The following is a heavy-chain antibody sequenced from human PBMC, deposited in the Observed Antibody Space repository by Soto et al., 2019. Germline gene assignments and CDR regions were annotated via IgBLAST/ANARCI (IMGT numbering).Heavy chain of an antibody. CDR1: GGSISSGGYS. D-gene: IGHD1-26*01. CDR3: ASSPGGTSDAFDI. CDR2: IYHSGST. Sequence: QLQLQESGSGLVKPSQTLSLTCAVSGGSISSGGYSWSWIRQPPGKGLEWIGYIYHSGSTYYHPSLKSRVTISVDRSKNQFSLKLSSVTAADTAVYYCASSPGGTSDAFDIWGQGTMVTVSS. J-gene: IGHJ3*02. V-gene: IGHV4-30-2*01.